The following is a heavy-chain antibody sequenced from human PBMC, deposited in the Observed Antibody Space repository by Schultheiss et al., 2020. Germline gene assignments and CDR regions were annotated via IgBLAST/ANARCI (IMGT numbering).Heavy chain of an antibody. J-gene: IGHJ4*02. V-gene: IGHV3-30-3*01. CDR2: ISYDGSNK. D-gene: IGHD2/OR15-2a*01. CDR3: ATGEYLYYFDY. Sequence: GGSLRLSCAASGFTFSSYAMHWVRQAPGKGLEWVAVISYDGSNKYYADSVKGRFTISRDNSKNTLYLQMNSLRAEDTAVYYCATGEYLYYFDYWGQGTLVTVYS. CDR1: GFTFSSYA.